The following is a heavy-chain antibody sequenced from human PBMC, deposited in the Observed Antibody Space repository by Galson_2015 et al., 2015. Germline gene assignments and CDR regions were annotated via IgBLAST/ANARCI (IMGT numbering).Heavy chain of an antibody. V-gene: IGHV1-18*04. D-gene: IGHD2-8*02. CDR1: GYTFTSYG. CDR3: AKTHRTGPYSFNY. Sequence: SVKVSCKASGYTFTSYGISWVRQAPGQGLEWTGWISAYNGNTKYAQNLQGRVTMTTDTSTSTAYMELRSLRSDDTAVYYCAKTHRTGPYSFNYWGQGTLVTVSS. J-gene: IGHJ4*02. CDR2: ISAYNGNT.